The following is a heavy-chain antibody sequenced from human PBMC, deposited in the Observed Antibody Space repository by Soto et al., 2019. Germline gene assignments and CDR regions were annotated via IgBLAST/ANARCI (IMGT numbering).Heavy chain of an antibody. J-gene: IGHJ5*02. D-gene: IGHD2-2*01. V-gene: IGHV4-4*02. CDR3: NVVSTSSSWFDP. CDR1: GGSIRSSNW. CDR2: IYHSGST. Sequence: SETLSLTCAVSGGSIRSSNWWSWVRQPPGKGLEWIGEIYHSGSTNYNPSLKSRVTISVDKSKNQFSLKLSSVTAADTAVYYCNVVSTSSSWFDPWGQGTLVTVSS.